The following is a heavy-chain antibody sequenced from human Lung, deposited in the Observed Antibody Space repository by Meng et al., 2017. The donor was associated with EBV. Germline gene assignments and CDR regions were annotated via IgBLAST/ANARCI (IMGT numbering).Heavy chain of an antibody. D-gene: IGHD5-24*01. Sequence: QVQLGQVGAEVKKPGSSMKVSCKTCGGRFSSDAINWVRQAPGQGLEWMGGIIPIFDTPTYAQRFQGRITITADESTTTAYLELSSLRSEDTAVYYCTSDPPEGGYKSFDFWGQGTLVTVSS. CDR3: TSDPPEGGYKSFDF. CDR1: GGRFSSDA. V-gene: IGHV1-69*01. J-gene: IGHJ4*02. CDR2: IIPIFDTP.